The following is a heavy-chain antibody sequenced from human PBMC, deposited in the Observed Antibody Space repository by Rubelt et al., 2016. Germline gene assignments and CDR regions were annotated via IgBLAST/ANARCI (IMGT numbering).Heavy chain of an antibody. D-gene: IGHD2-8*01. CDR3: ARAQRIRLLMVYAPTFDY. Sequence: QVQLVQSGAEVKKPGASVKVSCKASGYTFTSYAMHWVRQAPGQRLEWMGWINAGNGNTKYSQKFQGRVTITRHTSASTAYLELSSLRSEDPAVYYCARAQRIRLLMVYAPTFDYWGQGTLVTVSS. J-gene: IGHJ4*02. V-gene: IGHV1-3*01. CDR2: INAGNGNT. CDR1: GYTFTSYA.